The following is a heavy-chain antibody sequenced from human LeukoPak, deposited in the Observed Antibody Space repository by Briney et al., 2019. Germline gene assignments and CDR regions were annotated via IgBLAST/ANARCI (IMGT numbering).Heavy chain of an antibody. CDR3: ASHQRRGYSGYGLYGMDV. J-gene: IGHJ6*02. Sequence: ASVKVSCKASGYTFTSYGISWVQQAPGQGLEWMGWISAYNGNTNYAQKLQGRVTMTTDTSTSTAYMELRSLRSDDTAVYYCASHQRRGYSGYGLYGMDVWGQGTTVTVSS. V-gene: IGHV1-18*01. D-gene: IGHD5-12*01. CDR1: GYTFTSYG. CDR2: ISAYNGNT.